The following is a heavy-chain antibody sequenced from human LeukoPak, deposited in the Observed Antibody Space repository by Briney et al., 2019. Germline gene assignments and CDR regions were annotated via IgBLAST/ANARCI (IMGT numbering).Heavy chain of an antibody. D-gene: IGHD3-9*01. J-gene: IGHJ5*02. CDR1: DGSFNHYY. CDR3: ARRGRVEEGRYFDWSYTQGWFDP. Sequence: PSETLSLTCAVYDGSFNHYYWGWIRQPPGKGLEWIGSLYHSGSTYYNPSLKSRVTISVDTSKNQFSLNLTSVTAADTAVYYCARRGRVEEGRYFDWSYTQGWFDPWGQGTLVTVSS. CDR2: LYHSGST. V-gene: IGHV4-38-2*01.